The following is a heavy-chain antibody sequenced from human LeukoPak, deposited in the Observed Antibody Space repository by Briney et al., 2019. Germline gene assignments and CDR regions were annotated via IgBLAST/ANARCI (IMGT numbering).Heavy chain of an antibody. CDR1: GFTFSKYA. CDR3: AKRPTTSYFDY. J-gene: IGHJ4*02. Sequence: GGSLRLSCAASGFTFSKYAMSWVRQAPGKGLECVSAISGSGGSTYYADSVKGRFTISRDNSMSTLYLQMNSLRGEDTAVYYCAKRPTTSYFDYWGQGTLVTVSS. D-gene: IGHD4-17*01. CDR2: ISGSGGST. V-gene: IGHV3-23*01.